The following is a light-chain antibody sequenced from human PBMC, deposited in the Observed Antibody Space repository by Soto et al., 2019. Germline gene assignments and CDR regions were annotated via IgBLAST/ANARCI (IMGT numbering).Light chain of an antibody. V-gene: IGLV2-14*01. CDR3: SSYTSSNIRV. CDR1: SSDVGGYNY. J-gene: IGLJ3*02. Sequence: QSALTQPASVSGSPGQSITISCTGTSSDVGGYNYVSWFHQHPGKAPKPMIYEVSNRPSGVSNRFSGSKSANTASLTISGLQTEDEADYYCSSYTSSNIRVFGGGTKLTVL. CDR2: EVS.